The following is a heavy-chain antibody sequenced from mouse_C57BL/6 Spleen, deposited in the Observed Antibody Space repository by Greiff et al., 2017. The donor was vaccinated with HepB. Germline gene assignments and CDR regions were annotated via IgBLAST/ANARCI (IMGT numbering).Heavy chain of an antibody. Sequence: VQLQQPGAELVMPGASVKLSCKASGYTFTSYWMHWVKQRPGQGLEWIGEIDPSDSYTNYNQKFKGKSTLTVDKSSSTAYMQLSSLTSEDSAVYYCARRCDGYYPYYFDYWGQGTTLTVSS. CDR3: ARRCDGYYPYYFDY. V-gene: IGHV1-69*01. CDR2: IDPSDSYT. D-gene: IGHD2-3*01. CDR1: GYTFTSYW. J-gene: IGHJ2*01.